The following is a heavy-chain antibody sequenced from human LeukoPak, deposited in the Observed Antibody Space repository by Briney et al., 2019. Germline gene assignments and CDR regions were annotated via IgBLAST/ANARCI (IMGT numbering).Heavy chain of an antibody. J-gene: IGHJ4*02. D-gene: IGHD3-22*01. Sequence: GGSLRLSCAASGFTFSSYAMGWVRQAPGKGLEWVSAISGSGGSTYYADSVKGRFTISRDNSKNTLYLQMNSLRAEDTAVYYCAKSLYYYDSSGYFIYDYWGQGTLVTVSS. CDR3: AKSLYYYDSSGYFIYDY. V-gene: IGHV3-23*01. CDR2: ISGSGGST. CDR1: GFTFSSYA.